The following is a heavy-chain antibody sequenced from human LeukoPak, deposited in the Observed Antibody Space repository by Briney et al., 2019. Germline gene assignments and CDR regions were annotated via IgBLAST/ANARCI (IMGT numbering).Heavy chain of an antibody. D-gene: IGHD2-21*02. V-gene: IGHV5-51*01. CDR3: ARQKVTAFFDY. J-gene: IGHJ4*02. CDR1: GYSFPSYW. Sequence: GESLKISSKGSGYSFPSYWIGWVRQMPGKGLEWMGIIYPGDSDTRYSPSFQGQVTISADKSISTAYLQWSSLKASDTAMYYCARQKVTAFFDYWGQGTLVTVSS. CDR2: IYPGDSDT.